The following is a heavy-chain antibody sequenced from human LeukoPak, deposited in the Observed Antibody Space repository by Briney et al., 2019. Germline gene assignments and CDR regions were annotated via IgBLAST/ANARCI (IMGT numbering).Heavy chain of an antibody. CDR2: IYSGGST. CDR1: EFSVGSNY. D-gene: IGHD2-8*01. Sequence: GGSLRLSCAASEFSVGSNYMTWVRQAPGKGLEWVSLIYSGGSTYYTDSVKGRFTISRDNAKDSLYLQMNGLRPEDTALYYCSTDPRLLIYWGHGTLVTVSS. V-gene: IGHV3-53*01. J-gene: IGHJ4*01. CDR3: STDPRLLIY.